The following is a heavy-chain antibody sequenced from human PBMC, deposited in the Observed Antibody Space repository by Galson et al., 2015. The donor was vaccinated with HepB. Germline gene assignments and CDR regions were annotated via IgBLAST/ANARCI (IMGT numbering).Heavy chain of an antibody. V-gene: IGHV1-3*01. CDR1: GYTFNRYA. CDR3: ARDEVAMAGCVMDV. Sequence: SVKVSCKASGYTFNRYAIHWVRQAPGQRLEWMGWINAGNGDTKYSQKFQGRVTITRDTSASTVFMDLSSLGSEDTAVYYCARDEVAMAGCVMDVWGKGTTVTVSS. D-gene: IGHD6-19*01. J-gene: IGHJ6*04. CDR2: INAGNGDT.